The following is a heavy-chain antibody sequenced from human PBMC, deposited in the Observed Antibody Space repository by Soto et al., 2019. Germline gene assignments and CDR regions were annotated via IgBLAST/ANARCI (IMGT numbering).Heavy chain of an antibody. CDR3: ARSGYRITNGL. Sequence: EEHLAESGGGLVKPGVSLRLSCAASGFTFSSYSMNWFRQAPGKGLERVSSISSSSAYMFYAGSVKGRFTISRDNAKHSLSLQMSSLRAEDTAVYYCARSGYRITNGLWGQGTLVTVSS. V-gene: IGHV3-21*01. CDR1: GFTFSSYS. CDR2: ISSSSAYM. D-gene: IGHD1-1*01. J-gene: IGHJ4*02.